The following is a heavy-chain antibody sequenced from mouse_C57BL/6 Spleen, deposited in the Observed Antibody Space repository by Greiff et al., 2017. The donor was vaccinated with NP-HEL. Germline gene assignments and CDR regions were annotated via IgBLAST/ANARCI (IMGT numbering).Heavy chain of an antibody. J-gene: IGHJ2*01. CDR1: GFSLTSYG. Sequence: QVHVKQSGPGLVQPSQSLSITCTVSGFSLTSYGVHWVRQSPGKGLEWLGVIWSGGSTDYNAAFISRLSISKDNSKSQVFFKMNSLQADDTAIYYCARDVHYYGSSPHYFDYWGQGTTLTVSS. D-gene: IGHD1-1*01. CDR3: ARDVHYYGSSPHYFDY. CDR2: IWSGGST. V-gene: IGHV2-2*01.